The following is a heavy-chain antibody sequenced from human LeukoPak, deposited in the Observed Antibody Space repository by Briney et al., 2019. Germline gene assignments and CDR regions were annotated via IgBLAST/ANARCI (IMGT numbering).Heavy chain of an antibody. CDR3: ARSRDCSGGSCSFDY. Sequence: SETLSLTCTVSGGSISSHYWTWIRQPPGKGLEWIGYIYHSGSTYYNPSLKSRVTISVDRSKNQFSLKLSSVTAADTAVYYCARSRDCSGGSCSFDYWGQGTLVTVSS. CDR2: IYHSGST. CDR1: GGSISSHY. D-gene: IGHD2-15*01. J-gene: IGHJ4*02. V-gene: IGHV4-59*11.